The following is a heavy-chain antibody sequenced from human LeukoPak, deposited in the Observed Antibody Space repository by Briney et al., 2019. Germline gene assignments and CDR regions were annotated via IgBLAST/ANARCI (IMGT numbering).Heavy chain of an antibody. CDR2: INHSGST. D-gene: IGHD5-24*01. Sequence: PSETLSLTCAVYGGSFSGYYWSWIRQPPGKGLEWIGEINHSGSTNYNPSLKSRVTISVDTSKNQFSLKLSSVTAADTAVYYCARGGWLQFPRREALDYWGQGTLVTVSS. CDR1: GGSFSGYY. CDR3: ARGGWLQFPRREALDY. J-gene: IGHJ4*02. V-gene: IGHV4-34*01.